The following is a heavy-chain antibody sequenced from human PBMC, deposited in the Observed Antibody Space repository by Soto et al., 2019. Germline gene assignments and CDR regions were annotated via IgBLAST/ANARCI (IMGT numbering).Heavy chain of an antibody. J-gene: IGHJ4*02. CDR2: ISYDGSNK. Sequence: GGSLRLSCAASGFTFSSYGMHGVRQAPGKGLEWVAVISYDGSNKYCADSVKGRFNIARDNSKNTLYLQMKSLRAEDTAVYYCAKDRTPGSTSWGYYFDYWGQGTLVTVSS. V-gene: IGHV3-30*18. CDR1: GFTFSSYG. CDR3: AKDRTPGSTSWGYYFDY. D-gene: IGHD2-2*01.